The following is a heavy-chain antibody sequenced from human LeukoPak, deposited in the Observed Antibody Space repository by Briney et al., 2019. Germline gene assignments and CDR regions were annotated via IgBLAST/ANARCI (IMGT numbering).Heavy chain of an antibody. V-gene: IGHV3-23*01. Sequence: GGSLRLSCAASGFTFNSYAMSWVRQAPGKGLEWVSGISGGGNTYYADSVKGRFTISRDNSKNTLYLEMNSLRAEDTAVYYCAKDVKSYARNFDDWGQGTLVTVSS. CDR1: GFTFNSYA. CDR2: ISGGGNT. CDR3: AKDVKSYARNFDD. D-gene: IGHD2/OR15-2a*01. J-gene: IGHJ4*02.